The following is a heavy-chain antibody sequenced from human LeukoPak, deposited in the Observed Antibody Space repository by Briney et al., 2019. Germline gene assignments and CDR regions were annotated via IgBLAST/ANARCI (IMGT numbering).Heavy chain of an antibody. J-gene: IGHJ6*02. V-gene: IGHV4-34*01. CDR1: GGSFSGYY. CDR3: ARGGAAAGIYYYYGMDV. CDR2: INHSGST. D-gene: IGHD6-13*01. Sequence: KPSETLSLTCAVYGGSFSGYYWSWIRQPPGKGLEWIGEINHSGSTNYNPSLKSRVTISVDTSKNQFSLKLSSGTAADTAVYYCARGGAAAGIYYYYGMDVWGQGTTVTVSS.